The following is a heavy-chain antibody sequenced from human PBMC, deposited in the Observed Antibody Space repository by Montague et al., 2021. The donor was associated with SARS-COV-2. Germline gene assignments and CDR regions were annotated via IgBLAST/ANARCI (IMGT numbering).Heavy chain of an antibody. V-gene: IGHV4-39*07. CDR1: RDSISSHNYF. Sequence: SETLSLTCTVSRDSISSHNYFWAWIRQPPGKGLEWIGEINHSGSTNYNPSLKSRVTMSVDTSKNQFSLKLSSVTAADTAVCYCARGARQGYGFRLGSFDSWGQGTLVTVSS. J-gene: IGHJ4*02. CDR2: INHSGST. CDR3: ARGARQGYGFRLGSFDS. D-gene: IGHD3-10*01.